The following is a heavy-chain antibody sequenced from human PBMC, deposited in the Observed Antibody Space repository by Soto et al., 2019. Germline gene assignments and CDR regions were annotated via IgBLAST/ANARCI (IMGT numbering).Heavy chain of an antibody. Sequence: SETLSLTCSIYSGSFSGYYWSWTRQPPGKGLEWIGEISQSVNTNYSPSLKSRVSISIDTSKKQFSLNLASVSAADTAVYYCARAPKVSGSSQTRPDFWGQGTLVTVSS. J-gene: IGHJ4*02. CDR1: SGSFSGYY. CDR3: ARAPKVSGSSQTRPDF. D-gene: IGHD6-6*01. V-gene: IGHV4-34*01. CDR2: ISQSVNT.